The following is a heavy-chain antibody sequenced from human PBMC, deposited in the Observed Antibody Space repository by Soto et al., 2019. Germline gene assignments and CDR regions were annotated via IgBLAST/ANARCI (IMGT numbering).Heavy chain of an antibody. CDR1: GFTFSNAW. J-gene: IGHJ4*02. CDR2: IKSKTDGGTT. D-gene: IGHD6-13*01. V-gene: IGHV3-15*01. CDR3: TTDQHAAAGTDY. Sequence: GGSLRLSCAASGFTFSNAWMSWVRQAPGKGLEWVGRIKSKTDGGTTDYAAPVKGRFTISREDSKNTLYLQMNSLKTEDTAVYYCTTDQHAAAGTDYWGQGTLVTVSS.